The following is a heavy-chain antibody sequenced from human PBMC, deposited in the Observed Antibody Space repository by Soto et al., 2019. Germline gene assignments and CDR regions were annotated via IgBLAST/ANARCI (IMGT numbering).Heavy chain of an antibody. V-gene: IGHV3-23*01. CDR1: GFTFSTYA. CDR3: ADGGEWSFNFVY. D-gene: IGHD3-3*01. CDR2: ISASGINT. J-gene: IGHJ4*02. Sequence: EVQLLESGGGLVQPGGSLRLSCAASGFTFSTYAMSWVRQAPGKGLEWVSGISASGINTYYPDSVKGRFTISRDNSKNTLYLQIHNLRAEDTALYYCADGGEWSFNFVYWGLGTLVNVSS.